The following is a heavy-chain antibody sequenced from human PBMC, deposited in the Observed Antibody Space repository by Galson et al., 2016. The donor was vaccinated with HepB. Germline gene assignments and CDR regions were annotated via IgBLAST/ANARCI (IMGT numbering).Heavy chain of an antibody. D-gene: IGHD1-26*01. CDR3: ASIRVGATLVGAFDI. Sequence: SLRLSCAASGFSLNTYRMHCVRQAPGKGPVRVSRINSDGSSTNYADYVKGRFTISRDNAKNTLYLQMNSLRAEDTAVYYCASIRVGATLVGAFDIWGQGTMVTVSS. V-gene: IGHV3-74*01. CDR1: GFSLNTYR. J-gene: IGHJ3*02. CDR2: INSDGSST.